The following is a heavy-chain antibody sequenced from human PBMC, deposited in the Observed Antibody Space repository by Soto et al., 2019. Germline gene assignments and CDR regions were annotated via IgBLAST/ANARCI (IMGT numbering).Heavy chain of an antibody. Sequence: SETLSLTCAVSGGSISSGGYSWSWIRQPPGKGLEWIGYIYHSGSTYYNPSLKSRVTISVDRSKNQSSLKLSSVTAADTAVYYRARLDYGDYVVAFDPWGPGTMVTVSS. J-gene: IGHJ5*02. CDR2: IYHSGST. CDR1: GGSISSGGYS. V-gene: IGHV4-30-2*01. D-gene: IGHD4-17*01. CDR3: ARLDYGDYVVAFDP.